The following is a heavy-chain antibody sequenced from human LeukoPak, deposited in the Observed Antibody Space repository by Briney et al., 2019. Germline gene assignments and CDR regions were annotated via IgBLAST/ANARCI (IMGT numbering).Heavy chain of an antibody. CDR3: ARARITFGGVIDD. D-gene: IGHD3-16*02. CDR1: GGSISSYY. J-gene: IGHJ4*02. V-gene: IGHV4-59*01. CDR2: IYYSGST. Sequence: SETLSLTCTVSGGSISSYYWSWIRQPPGKGLEWIGYIYYSGSTNYNPSLKSRVTISVDTSKNQFSLKLSSVTAADTAVYYCARARITFGGVIDDWGQGTLVTVSS.